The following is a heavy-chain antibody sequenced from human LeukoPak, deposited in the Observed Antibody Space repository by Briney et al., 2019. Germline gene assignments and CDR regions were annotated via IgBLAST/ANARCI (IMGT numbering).Heavy chain of an antibody. CDR3: ARAGITIFGVVIILEAFDI. D-gene: IGHD3-3*01. Sequence: ASVKVSCKASGGTFSSYAISWVRQAPGQGLEWMGGIIPIFGTANYAQKFQGRVTITTDESTSTAYMELSSLRSEDTAVYYCARAGITIFGVVIILEAFDIWGQGTMVTVSS. V-gene: IGHV1-69*05. CDR1: GGTFSSYA. J-gene: IGHJ3*02. CDR2: IIPIFGTA.